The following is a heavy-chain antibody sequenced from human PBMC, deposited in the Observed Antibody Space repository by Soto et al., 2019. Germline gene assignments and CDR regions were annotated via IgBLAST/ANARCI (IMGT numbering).Heavy chain of an antibody. CDR1: GFTFSSYA. J-gene: IGHJ3*02. CDR2: ISGSGGST. V-gene: IGHV3-23*01. CDR3: AKPTVVVVAATEGGNAFDI. Sequence: PGGSLRLSCAASGFTFSSYAMSWVRQAPGKGLEWVSAISGSGGSTYYADSVKGRFTISRDNSKNTLYLQMNSLRAEDTAVYYCAKPTVVVVAATEGGNAFDIWGQGTMVTVSS. D-gene: IGHD2-15*01.